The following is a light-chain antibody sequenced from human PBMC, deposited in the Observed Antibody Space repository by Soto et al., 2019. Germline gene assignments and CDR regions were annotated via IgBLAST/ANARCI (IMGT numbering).Light chain of an antibody. CDR3: NSYTSTSTPYI. CDR2: QVS. V-gene: IGLV2-14*01. J-gene: IGLJ1*01. CDR1: STDVGGFNY. Sequence: QSALTQPASVSGSPGQSITISCTGTSTDVGGFNYVSWFQQHPGKSPKLIIYQVSYRPSGVSDRFSGSKSGNTASLTISGLQAEDEADYYCNSYTSTSTPYIFGTGTKLTVL.